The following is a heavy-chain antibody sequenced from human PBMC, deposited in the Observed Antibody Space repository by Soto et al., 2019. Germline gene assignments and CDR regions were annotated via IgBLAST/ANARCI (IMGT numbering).Heavy chain of an antibody. CDR2: ITSSSSYI. Sequence: EVQLVESGGGLDKPGGSLRLSCAASGFTFSSYSMNWVRQAPGKGLEWVSSITSSSSYIYYADSVKGRFTISRDNAKNSLYLQMNSLRVEDTAVYYCARDQYYDSSGYDYWGQGTLVTVSS. CDR1: GFTFSSYS. V-gene: IGHV3-21*01. CDR3: ARDQYYDSSGYDY. J-gene: IGHJ4*02. D-gene: IGHD3-22*01.